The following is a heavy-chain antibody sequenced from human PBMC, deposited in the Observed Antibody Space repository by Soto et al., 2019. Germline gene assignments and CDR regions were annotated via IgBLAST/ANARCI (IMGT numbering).Heavy chain of an antibody. V-gene: IGHV1-18*01. D-gene: IGHD3-3*01. Sequence: ASVKVSCKASGYTFTSYGISWVRQAPGQGLEWMGWISAYNGNTNYAQKLQGRVTMTTDTSTSTAYMELRSLRSDDTAVYYCARDLITIFGVVGDAFAIWGQGTMVTVSS. CDR2: ISAYNGNT. CDR1: GYTFTSYG. J-gene: IGHJ3*02. CDR3: ARDLITIFGVVGDAFAI.